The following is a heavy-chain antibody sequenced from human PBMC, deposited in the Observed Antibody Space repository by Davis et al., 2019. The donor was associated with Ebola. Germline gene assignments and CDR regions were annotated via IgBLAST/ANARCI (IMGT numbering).Heavy chain of an antibody. J-gene: IGHJ3*02. CDR2: IYYSGST. Sequence: MPSETLSLTCTVSGGSISSYYWSWIRQPPGKGLEWIGYIYYSGSTNYNPSLKSRVTISVDTSKNQFSLKLSSVTAADTAVYYCASLVVAIDAFDIWGQGTMVTVSS. D-gene: IGHD2-21*01. CDR1: GGSISSYY. V-gene: IGHV4-59*12. CDR3: ASLVVAIDAFDI.